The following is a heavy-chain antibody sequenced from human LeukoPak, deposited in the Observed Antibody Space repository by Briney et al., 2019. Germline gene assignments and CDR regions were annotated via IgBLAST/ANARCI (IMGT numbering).Heavy chain of an antibody. D-gene: IGHD3-22*01. J-gene: IGHJ4*02. CDR3: PTEAYYYDSGAIKYFDY. CDR2: IKSKTDGGAT. Sequence: GGSLRLSCAASGFTFSNGWMSWVRQAPGKGLEWVGRIKSKTDGGATHYAAPVKARFTISRDDSKNTLYLQMKSLQTEDTAVYYCPTEAYYYDSGAIKYFDYWGQGTLVTVSS. CDR1: GFTFSNGW. V-gene: IGHV3-15*01.